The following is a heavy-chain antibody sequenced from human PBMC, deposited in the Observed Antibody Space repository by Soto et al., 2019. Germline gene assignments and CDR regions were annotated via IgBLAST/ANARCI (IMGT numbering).Heavy chain of an antibody. CDR2: IYYSGST. CDR1: GGSISSGDYY. Sequence: QVQLPESGPGLVKPSQTLSLTCTVSGGSISSGDYYWSWIRQPPGKGLEWIGSIYYSGSTYYNPSLKSRVTRSVDTSKNQFSLKLNSVTAADTAGYYCASRHSSPYFDYWGQGTLVTVSS. V-gene: IGHV4-30-4*01. D-gene: IGHD6-13*01. CDR3: ASRHSSPYFDY. J-gene: IGHJ4*02.